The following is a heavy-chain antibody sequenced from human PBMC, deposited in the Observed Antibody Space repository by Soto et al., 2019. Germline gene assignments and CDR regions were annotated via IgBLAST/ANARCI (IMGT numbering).Heavy chain of an antibody. V-gene: IGHV1-69*12. CDR2: IVPIFGTA. Sequence: QVQLVQSGAEVKKPGSSVKVSCKASEVTFSSYAISWVRQAPGQGLEWMGGIVPIFGTANYAQKFQGRVTITAHDSTSTSHKEQSSLRSEDTAVNYCAPSQSGYSYGFGNGMDVWGQGTTVTVSS. CDR1: EVTFSSYA. CDR3: APSQSGYSYGFGNGMDV. D-gene: IGHD5-18*01. J-gene: IGHJ6*02.